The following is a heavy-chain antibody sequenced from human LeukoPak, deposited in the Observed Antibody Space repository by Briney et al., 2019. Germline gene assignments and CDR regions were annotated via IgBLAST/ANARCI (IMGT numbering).Heavy chain of an antibody. CDR3: ARVAGAMVYRDAFDN. CDR1: GFTFSDFY. J-gene: IGHJ3*02. CDR2: ISSSGGTV. V-gene: IGHV3-11*01. Sequence: PGGSLRLSCAASGFTFSDFYMSWIRQAPGKGLEWVSYISSSGGTVYYADSVEGRFTISRDNAKNSLSLQMNSLRAEDTAVYYCARVAGAMVYRDAFDNWGQGTMVTVSS. D-gene: IGHD5-18*01.